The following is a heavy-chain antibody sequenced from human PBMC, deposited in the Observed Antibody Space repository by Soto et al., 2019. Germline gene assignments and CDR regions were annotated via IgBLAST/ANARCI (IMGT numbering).Heavy chain of an antibody. V-gene: IGHV5-51*01. CDR2: IYPGDSDT. J-gene: IGHJ6*02. Sequence: RGESLKISCKGSGYSFTSYWIGWVRQMPGKGLEWMGIIYPGDSDTRYSPSFQGQVTISADKSISTAYLQWSSLKASDTAMYYCAVDIRRYYYGMDVWGQGTTVTVSS. D-gene: IGHD2-15*01. CDR3: AVDIRRYYYGMDV. CDR1: GYSFTSYW.